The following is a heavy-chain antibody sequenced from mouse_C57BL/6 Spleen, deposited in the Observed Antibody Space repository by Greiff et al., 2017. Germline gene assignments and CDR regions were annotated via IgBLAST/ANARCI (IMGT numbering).Heavy chain of an antibody. CDR1: GYTFTSYW. CDR2: IDPSDSYT. D-gene: IGHD1-1*01. V-gene: IGHV1-69*01. CDR3: ARKEDKYYGSSYWYFDV. J-gene: IGHJ1*03. Sequence: QVQLQQPGAELVMPGASVKLSCKASGYTFTSYWMHWVKQRPGQGLEWIGEIDPSDSYTNYNQKFKGKSTLTVDKSSSTAYMQLSSLTSEDSAVYYCARKEDKYYGSSYWYFDVWGTGTTVTVSS.